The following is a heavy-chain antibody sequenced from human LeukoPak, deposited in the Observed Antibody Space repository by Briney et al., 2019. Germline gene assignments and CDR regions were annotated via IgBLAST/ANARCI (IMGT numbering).Heavy chain of an antibody. J-gene: IGHJ4*02. V-gene: IGHV4-61*02. D-gene: IGHD5-24*01. CDR3: ARDKVEMATHFDY. CDR1: GGSISSGSYY. CDR2: IYTSGST. Sequence: PSQTLSLTCTVSGGSISSGSYYWSWIRQPARKGLEWIGRIYTSGSTNYNPSLKSRVTISVDTSKNQFSLKLSSVTAADTAVYYCARDKVEMATHFDYWGQGTLVTVSS.